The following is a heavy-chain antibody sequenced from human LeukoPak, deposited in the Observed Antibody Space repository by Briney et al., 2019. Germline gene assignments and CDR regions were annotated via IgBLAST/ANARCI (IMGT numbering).Heavy chain of an antibody. CDR2: MNPNSGKT. CDR1: GCTFTSSD. V-gene: IGHV1-8*01. J-gene: IGHJ4*02. CDR3: ARGRPGLASAGTYDF. D-gene: IGHD6-13*01. Sequence: ASVKVSCKASGCTFTSSDINWVRQAPGQGLEWMGWMNPNSGKTGYARKFQGRVTMTKNTSISTAYMEVSSLGYEDTAIYYCARGRPGLASAGTYDFWGQGTLITVSS.